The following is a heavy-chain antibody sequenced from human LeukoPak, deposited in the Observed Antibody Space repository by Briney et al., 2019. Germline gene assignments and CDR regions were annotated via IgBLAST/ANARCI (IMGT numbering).Heavy chain of an antibody. J-gene: IGHJ4*02. CDR3: ARGGNGIPFGY. Sequence: PSETLSLTCTVSGGSISSYYWSWIRQPPGKGLEWIGHIYYSGSTNYNPSLRSRVTISVDTSKNQFSLKLSFVTAADRAVYYCARGGNGIPFGYWGQGTLVTVSS. V-gene: IGHV4-59*01. CDR1: GGSISSYY. CDR2: IYYSGST. D-gene: IGHD5-12*01.